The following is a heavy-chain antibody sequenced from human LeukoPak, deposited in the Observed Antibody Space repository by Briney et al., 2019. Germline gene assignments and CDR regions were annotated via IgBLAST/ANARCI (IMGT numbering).Heavy chain of an antibody. D-gene: IGHD3-10*01. Sequence: SETLSLTCTVSGGSISSYYWGWIRQPPGKGLEWVGSIYYSGSTYYNPSLKSRVTISVDTSKNQFSLKLSSVTAADTAVYYCARRLMVRGVIDAFDIWGQGTMVTVSS. CDR2: IYYSGST. CDR3: ARRLMVRGVIDAFDI. J-gene: IGHJ3*02. V-gene: IGHV4-39*01. CDR1: GGSISSYY.